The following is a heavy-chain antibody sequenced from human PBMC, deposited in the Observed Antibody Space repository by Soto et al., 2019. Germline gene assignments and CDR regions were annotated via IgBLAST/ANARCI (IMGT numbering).Heavy chain of an antibody. V-gene: IGHV1-46*01. Sequence: QVQLVQSGAEVKNPGASVSVSCKASGYNFANYYMHWVRQAPGQGLEWMGDINPSGSATRYAQRFQGRFTMTRDTSASTVYMDLSSLRSEDTAVYYCVRNSVATFTGLGYWGQGTQVTVSS. D-gene: IGHD1-1*01. CDR1: GYNFANYY. J-gene: IGHJ4*02. CDR3: VRNSVATFTGLGY. CDR2: INPSGSAT.